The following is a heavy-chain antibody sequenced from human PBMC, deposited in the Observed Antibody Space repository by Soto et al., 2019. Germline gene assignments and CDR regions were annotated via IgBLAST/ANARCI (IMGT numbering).Heavy chain of an antibody. CDR2: TYVRGNT. CDR1: GASVSDYY. Sequence: QVQLQESGPGLVKPSETLSLTCTVSGASVSDYYWSWIRQPAGRGLEWLGRTYVRGNTNYSPSLRGRIAMSVSTSSNEISLILGSVTAADTAIYYCARHRVTTHTALCDSWGQGILVTVSS. J-gene: IGHJ5*01. D-gene: IGHD4-17*01. V-gene: IGHV4-4*07. CDR3: ARHRVTTHTALCDS.